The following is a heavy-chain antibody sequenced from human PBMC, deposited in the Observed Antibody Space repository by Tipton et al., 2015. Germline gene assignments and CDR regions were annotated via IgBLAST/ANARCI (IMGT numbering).Heavy chain of an antibody. CDR2: IQYSGST. J-gene: IGHJ4*02. Sequence: TLSLTCSVSSDSISKYYWSWIRQPPGKELEWIGYIQYSGSTNYNPSLKRRVTISLDTSKNQFSLTLNSVTAADTAVYYCARQGKYRALSHFDYWGQGKLVTVSS. D-gene: IGHD2-2*02. V-gene: IGHV4-59*07. CDR3: ARQGKYRALSHFDY. CDR1: SDSISKYY.